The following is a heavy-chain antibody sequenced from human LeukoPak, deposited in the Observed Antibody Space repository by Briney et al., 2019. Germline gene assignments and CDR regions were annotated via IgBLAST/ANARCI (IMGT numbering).Heavy chain of an antibody. CDR2: IYYSGST. CDR3: ARQRGYWSGGSCDGRWFDP. J-gene: IGHJ5*02. CDR1: GGSISSTIYY. D-gene: IGHD2-15*01. Sequence: SETLSLTCTVSGGSISSTIYYWGWIRQPPGKGLEWIGSIYYSGSTYYNPSLKSRVTISVDTSKNQFSLKLSSVTAADTAVYYCARQRGYWSGGSCDGRWFDPWGQGTLVTVSS. V-gene: IGHV4-39*01.